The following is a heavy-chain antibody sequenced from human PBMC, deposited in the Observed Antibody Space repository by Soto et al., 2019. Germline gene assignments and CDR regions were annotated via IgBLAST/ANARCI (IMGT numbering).Heavy chain of an antibody. CDR2: IIPIFGTA. V-gene: IGHV1-69*01. D-gene: IGHD3-10*01. CDR1: GGTFSSYA. J-gene: IGHJ6*02. CDR3: ARDPQYYYGSGSYYYGMDV. Sequence: QVQLVQSGAEVKKPGSSVKVSCKASGGTFSSYAISWVRQAPGQGLEWMGGIIPIFGTANYAQKFQGRVTITADESTSTAYMELSSLRSEDTAVYYCARDPQYYYGSGSYYYGMDVWGQGTTVTVSS.